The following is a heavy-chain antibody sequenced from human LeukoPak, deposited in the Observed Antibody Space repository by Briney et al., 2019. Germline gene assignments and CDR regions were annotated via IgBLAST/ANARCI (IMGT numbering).Heavy chain of an antibody. CDR1: GFTFSNAW. Sequence: GGSLRLSCAASGFTFSNAWMSWVRQAPGKGLEWISYISSDGSTIYYADSVKGRFTISRDNARNSLYLQMNSLRAEDTAVYYCARDPAMQTWLSAYYFDYWGQGTQVTVFS. V-gene: IGHV3-48*01. J-gene: IGHJ4*02. CDR3: ARDPAMQTWLSAYYFDY. D-gene: IGHD3-22*01. CDR2: ISSDGSTI.